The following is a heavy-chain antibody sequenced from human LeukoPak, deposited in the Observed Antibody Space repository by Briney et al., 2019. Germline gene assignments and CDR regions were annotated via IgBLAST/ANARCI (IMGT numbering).Heavy chain of an antibody. Sequence: GGSLRLSCAASGFTFSSYSMNWVRQAPGKGLEWVSYISSSSSTIYYADSVKGRFTISRDNAKNSLYLQMNSLRGEDTAVYYCAKARCSSSTCYKGAFDMWGQGTMVTVSS. CDR1: GFTFSSYS. D-gene: IGHD2-2*02. V-gene: IGHV3-48*01. CDR3: AKARCSSSTCYKGAFDM. CDR2: ISSSSSTI. J-gene: IGHJ3*02.